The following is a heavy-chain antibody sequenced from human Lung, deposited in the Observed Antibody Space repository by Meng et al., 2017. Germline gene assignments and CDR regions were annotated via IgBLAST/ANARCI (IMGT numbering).Heavy chain of an antibody. D-gene: IGHD6-19*01. V-gene: IGHV6-1*01. CDR3: ARSQQWLDS. CDR2: TYYRSKWYN. Sequence: QVHLQQSGPGLAKHSQTLPPTSAISGDSVSSNSAAWNWIRQSPSRGLEWLGRTYYRSKWYNGYAVSVRSRITINPDTSKNQFSLQLTSVTPEDTAVYYCARSQQWLDSWGQGTLVTVSS. CDR1: GDSVSSNSAA. J-gene: IGHJ4*02.